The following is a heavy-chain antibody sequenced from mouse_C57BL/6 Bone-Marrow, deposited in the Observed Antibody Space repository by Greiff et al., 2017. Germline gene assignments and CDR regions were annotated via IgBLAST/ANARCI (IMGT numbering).Heavy chain of an antibody. D-gene: IGHD2-10*02. V-gene: IGHV1-59*01. CDR3: AREYLGFFDY. CDR2: IDPSDSYT. Sequence: QVQLQQPGAELVRPGTSVKLSCKASGYTFTSYWMHWVKQRPGQGLEWIGVIDPSDSYTNYNQKFKGKATLTVDTSSCTAYMQLSSLTSEDSAVYYCAREYLGFFDYWGQGTTLTVSS. CDR1: GYTFTSYW. J-gene: IGHJ2*01.